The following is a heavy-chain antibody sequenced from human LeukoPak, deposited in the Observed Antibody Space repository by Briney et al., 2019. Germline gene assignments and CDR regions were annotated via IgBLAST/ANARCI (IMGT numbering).Heavy chain of an antibody. J-gene: IGHJ4*02. Sequence: SETLSLTCAVYGGSFSGYYWSWIRQPPGKGLEWIGEINRSGSTNYNPSLKSRVTISVDTSKNQFSLKLSSVTAADTAVYYCARGPTDYGGPADFDYWGQGALVTVSS. CDR3: ARGPTDYGGPADFDY. V-gene: IGHV4-34*01. D-gene: IGHD4-23*01. CDR2: INRSGST. CDR1: GGSFSGYY.